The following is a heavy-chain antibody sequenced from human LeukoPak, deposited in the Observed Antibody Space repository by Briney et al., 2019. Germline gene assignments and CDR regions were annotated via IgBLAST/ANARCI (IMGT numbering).Heavy chain of an antibody. CDR3: AKEGRSLQTY. CDR2: IKEDGTET. J-gene: IGHJ4*02. CDR1: GFTFGSYA. Sequence: GGSLRLSCAASGFTFGSYAMHWVRLAPGKGLEWVANIKEDGTETYYVDSVKGRFTISRDNAKNSLYLQMNSLRVEDTAVYYCAKEGRSLQTYWGQGTLVTVSS. V-gene: IGHV3-7*03. D-gene: IGHD5-24*01.